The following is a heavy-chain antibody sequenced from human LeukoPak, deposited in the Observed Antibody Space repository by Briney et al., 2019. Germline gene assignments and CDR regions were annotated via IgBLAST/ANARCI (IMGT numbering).Heavy chain of an antibody. CDR1: GFTFSSYG. V-gene: IGHV3-21*01. CDR2: ISSSSSYI. CDR3: ARPPVPPTS. D-gene: IGHD1-1*01. J-gene: IGHJ5*02. Sequence: GGSLRLSCAASGFTFSSYGMHWVRQAPGKGLEWVSSISSSSSYIYYADSVKGRFTISRDNAKSSLYLQMNSLRVEDTAVYYCARPPVPPTSWGQGTLVTVSS.